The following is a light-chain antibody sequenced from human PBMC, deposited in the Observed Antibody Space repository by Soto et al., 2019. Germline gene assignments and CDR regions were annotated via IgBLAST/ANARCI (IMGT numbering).Light chain of an antibody. J-gene: IGLJ3*02. CDR2: QDD. V-gene: IGLV3-1*01. CDR3: QAWDSGTAA. CDR1: KLGDKY. Sequence: SYELTQPPSVSVSPGQTASITCSGDKLGDKYASWYQQRPGQSPVVVIYQDDKRPSEIPERFSGFNFENTATLTISGAQAIDEADYYCQAWDSGTAAFGGGTKVTVL.